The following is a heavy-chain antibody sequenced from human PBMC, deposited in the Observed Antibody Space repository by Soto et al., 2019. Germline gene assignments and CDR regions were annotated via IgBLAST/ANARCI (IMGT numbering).Heavy chain of an antibody. V-gene: IGHV3-7*04. D-gene: IGHD3-22*01. CDR1: GFTFSTYW. Sequence: EVQLVESGGGLVQPGGSLRLSCAASGFTFSTYWMSWVRQAPGKGLEWVANIRPDGSQKWYVDSVKGRFTISRDNAKNSXXLQMSSLRAEDTAVYYCARGDYYDSSGPFSDAFDIWGQGTMVTVSS. CDR2: IRPDGSQK. J-gene: IGHJ3*02. CDR3: ARGDYYDSSGPFSDAFDI.